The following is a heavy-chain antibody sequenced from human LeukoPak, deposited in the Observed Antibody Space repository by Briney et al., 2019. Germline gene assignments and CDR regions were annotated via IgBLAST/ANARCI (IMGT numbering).Heavy chain of an antibody. CDR2: ISGSGGST. CDR1: GFTFSSYA. Sequence: PGGSLRLSCAASGFTFSSYAMSWVRQAPGKGLEWVSAISGSGGSTYYADSVKGRFTISRDNSKNTLYLQMNSLRAEDTAVYYCAKYAYCSSTSCRDWFDPWGQGTLVTVSS. CDR3: AKYAYCSSTSCRDWFDP. D-gene: IGHD2-2*01. J-gene: IGHJ5*02. V-gene: IGHV3-23*01.